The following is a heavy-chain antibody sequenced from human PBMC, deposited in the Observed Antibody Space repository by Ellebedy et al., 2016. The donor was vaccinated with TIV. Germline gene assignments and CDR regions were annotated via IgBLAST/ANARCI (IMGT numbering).Heavy chain of an antibody. V-gene: IGHV4-34*01. D-gene: IGHD5-18*01. CDR2: ITHGGST. CDR3: ARWGIQPFDY. J-gene: IGHJ4*02. CDR1: GGSFSNYY. Sequence: MPSETLSLTCAVYGGSFSNYYLSWIRQPPGKGLEWIGEITHGGSTNYNPSLKSRVTISVDTSKNQFSLKLTSVTAADTAVYYCARWGIQPFDYWGQGTLVTVSS.